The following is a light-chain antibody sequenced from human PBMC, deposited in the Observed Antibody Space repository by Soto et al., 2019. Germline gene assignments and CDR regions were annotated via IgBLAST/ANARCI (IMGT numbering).Light chain of an antibody. CDR1: SSDLGTFNL. J-gene: IGLJ1*01. Sequence: QSVLTQPASVSGSPGQSITITCTGSSSDLGTFNLVSWYQQHPGKAPKLLIYEVNGRPSGVSNRFSGSKSGTTASLTISGLQTDDEADYFCCSYTSSSTDVFGTGTKVTVL. V-gene: IGLV2-14*02. CDR3: CSYTSSSTDV. CDR2: EVN.